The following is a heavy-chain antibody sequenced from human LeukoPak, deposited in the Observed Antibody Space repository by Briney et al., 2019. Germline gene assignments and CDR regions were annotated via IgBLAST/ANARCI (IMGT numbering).Heavy chain of an antibody. CDR3: ARASPLYQLPQRGYYFYGMDV. CDR1: GYTFTSYA. V-gene: IGHV1-3*01. CDR2: INAGNGNT. D-gene: IGHD2-2*01. Sequence: ASVKVSCKASGYTFTSYAMHWVRQAPGQRLEWMGWINAGNGNTKYSQKFQGRVTITRDTSASTAYMELSSLRSEDTAVYYCARASPLYQLPQRGYYFYGMDVWGQGTTVTVSS. J-gene: IGHJ6*02.